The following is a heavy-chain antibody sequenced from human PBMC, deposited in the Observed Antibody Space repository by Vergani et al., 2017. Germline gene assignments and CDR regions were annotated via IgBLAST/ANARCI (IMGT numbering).Heavy chain of an antibody. CDR3: AGSGSWWDYFDY. J-gene: IGHJ4*02. CDR1: GYTLTELS. CDR2: FDPEDGET. Sequence: QVQLVQSGAEVKKPGASVKVSCKVSGYTLTELSMNWVRQAPGKGLEWMGGFDPEDGETIYAQKFQGRVTMTEDTATDTAYMELSSLRSDDTAVYYCAGSGSWWDYFDYWGQGTLVTVSS. D-gene: IGHD2-15*01. V-gene: IGHV1-24*01.